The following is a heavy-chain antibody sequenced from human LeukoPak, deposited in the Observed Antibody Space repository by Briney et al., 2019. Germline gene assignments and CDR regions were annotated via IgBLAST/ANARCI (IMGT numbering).Heavy chain of an antibody. CDR1: GGSISSYY. V-gene: IGHV4-59*08. Sequence: SETLSLTCTVSGGSISSYYWSWIRQPPGKGLEWIEYIYYSGSTNYNPSLKSRVTISVDTSKNQFSLKLSSVTAADTAVYYCASALDGIHYFDYWGQGTLVTVSS. CDR2: IYYSGST. CDR3: ASALDGIHYFDY. D-gene: IGHD1-26*01. J-gene: IGHJ4*02.